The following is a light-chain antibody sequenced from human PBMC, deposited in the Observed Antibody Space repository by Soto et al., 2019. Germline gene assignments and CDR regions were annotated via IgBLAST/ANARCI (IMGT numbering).Light chain of an antibody. CDR2: KAS. CDR1: QSIGNL. Sequence: DIQMTQSPSTLSASVGDRVIITCRASQSIGNLLAWYQQKPGKAPNLLIYKASTLESGVPSRFSGSGSGTEFTLPISSLQADDFATYYCQHYNSYSPFGGGTKVEIK. V-gene: IGKV1-5*03. J-gene: IGKJ4*02. CDR3: QHYNSYSP.